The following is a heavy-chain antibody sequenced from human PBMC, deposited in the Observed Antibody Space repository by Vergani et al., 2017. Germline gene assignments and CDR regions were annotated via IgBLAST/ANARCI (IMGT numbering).Heavy chain of an antibody. V-gene: IGHV1-69*15. CDR2: VLPMFGTE. Sequence: QVQLVQSGTEVMKPGSSVKVSCKASGGTFSSYVINWVRQAPGQGLEWMGRVLPMFGTENYGQKFQGRVTITADESTSTSYMTLSSLRYDDTAVYYCARDNTVAVATPRYYNGLDVWGQGTTVTVS. J-gene: IGHJ6*02. D-gene: IGHD1-26*01. CDR1: GGTFSSYV. CDR3: ARDNTVAVATPRYYNGLDV.